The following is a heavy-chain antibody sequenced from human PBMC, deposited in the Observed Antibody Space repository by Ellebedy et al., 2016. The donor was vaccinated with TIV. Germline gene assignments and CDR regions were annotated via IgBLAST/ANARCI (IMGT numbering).Heavy chain of an antibody. Sequence: GESLKISCAASGFTFSNYCMTWVRQAPGKGLEWVANINQDGSEKNYVDSVKGRFTISRDNAKNSLYLQMNSLRAEDTAVYYCARETSSSHSNLGSWGQGALVTVSS. D-gene: IGHD6-13*01. CDR3: ARETSSSHSNLGS. CDR2: INQDGSEK. CDR1: GFTFSNYC. J-gene: IGHJ4*02. V-gene: IGHV3-7*01.